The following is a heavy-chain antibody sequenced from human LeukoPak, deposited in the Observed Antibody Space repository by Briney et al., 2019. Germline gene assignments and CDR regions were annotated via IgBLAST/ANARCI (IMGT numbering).Heavy chain of an antibody. D-gene: IGHD3-22*01. CDR2: IKSDGRT. V-gene: IGHV3-74*01. Sequence: GGTLRLSCAASGVSFSRYWMHGVRHAPGKGRGWVSRIKSDGRTRNTDCVTGGGTISRDNAKNTVSLQMHRLRAEDTGVYYCARAPSEIGAYYPEYFRHWGQGPLLTVS. J-gene: IGHJ1*01. CDR1: GVSFSRYW. CDR3: ARAPSEIGAYYPEYFRH.